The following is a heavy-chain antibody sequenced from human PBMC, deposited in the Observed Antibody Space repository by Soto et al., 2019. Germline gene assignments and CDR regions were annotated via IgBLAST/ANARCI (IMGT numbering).Heavy chain of an antibody. CDR3: ARDNNILATLGAFDI. CDR1: GDSVSRYY. D-gene: IGHD5-12*01. J-gene: IGHJ3*02. Sequence: SETLSITCTVCGDSVSRYYWGWIRQPPGKGLEWIGYIYYSGSTNYNPSLKSRVTISVDTSKNQFSLKLSSVTAADTAVYYCARDNNILATLGAFDIWGQGTMVTVS. CDR2: IYYSGST. V-gene: IGHV4-59*02.